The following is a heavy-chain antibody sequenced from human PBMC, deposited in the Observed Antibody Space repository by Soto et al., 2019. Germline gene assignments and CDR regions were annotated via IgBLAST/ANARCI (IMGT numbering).Heavy chain of an antibody. Sequence: PSETLSLTCTVSGGSISSYYWSWIRQPPGKGLEWIGYIYYSGSTNYNPSLKSRVTISVDTSKNQFSLKLSSVTAADTAVYYCGSGSYKSYYGMDVWGQGTTVTVS. CDR3: GSGSYKSYYGMDV. CDR2: IYYSGST. D-gene: IGHD1-26*01. J-gene: IGHJ6*02. CDR1: GGSISSYY. V-gene: IGHV4-59*08.